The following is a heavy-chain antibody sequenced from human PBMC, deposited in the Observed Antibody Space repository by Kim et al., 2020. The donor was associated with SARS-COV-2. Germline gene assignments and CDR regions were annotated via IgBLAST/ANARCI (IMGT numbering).Heavy chain of an antibody. Sequence: GGSLRLSCAASGFTFSRYWMHWVRQAPGKGRVWVSHINGDGRSTSYADSVKGRVTISRDNAKNTLYLQMNSLRAEDTAVYYCARGGSGSLDYWGQGTLVTVSS. CDR3: ARGGSGSLDY. CDR2: INGDGRST. D-gene: IGHD3-16*01. V-gene: IGHV3-74*01. CDR1: GFTFSRYW. J-gene: IGHJ4*02.